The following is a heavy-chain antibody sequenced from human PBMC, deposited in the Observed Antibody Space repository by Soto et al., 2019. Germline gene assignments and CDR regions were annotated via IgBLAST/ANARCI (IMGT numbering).Heavy chain of an antibody. CDR3: AREGAAGTWFDP. D-gene: IGHD6-13*01. J-gene: IGHJ5*02. CDR2: INHSGST. CDR1: GGSFSGYY. V-gene: IGHV4-34*01. Sequence: SETLSLTCAVYGGSFSGYYWSWIRQPPGKGLEWIGEINHSGSTNYNPSLKSRVTISVDTSKNQFSLKLSSVTAADTAVYYCAREGAAGTWFDPWGQGTLVTVSS.